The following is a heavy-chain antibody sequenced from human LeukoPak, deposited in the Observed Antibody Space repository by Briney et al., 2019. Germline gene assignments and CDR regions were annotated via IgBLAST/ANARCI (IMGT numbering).Heavy chain of an antibody. CDR1: GFTFSNYA. CDR3: AEEISAYYEILNGNYGYDF. J-gene: IGHJ4*02. Sequence: GGSLRLSCAASGFTFSNYAMSWVRQAPGKGLEWVSTISYSGGSPYYADSVKGRFTISRDNPKNTLYLQMNSLRAEDTAVYYCAEEISAYYEILNGNYGYDFWGQGTLATVSS. V-gene: IGHV3-23*01. CDR2: ISYSGGSP. D-gene: IGHD3-9*01.